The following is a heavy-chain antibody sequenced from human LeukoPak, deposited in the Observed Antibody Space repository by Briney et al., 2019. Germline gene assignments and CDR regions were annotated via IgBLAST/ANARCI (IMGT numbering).Heavy chain of an antibody. D-gene: IGHD2-2*01. CDR2: ISYDGTNK. J-gene: IGHJ3*02. Sequence: GGSLRLSCAASGFTFSSFAMHWVRQAPGKGLNWVAIISYDGTNKYYADSVKGRFTISRDNSKNTLYLQMNSLRPEDTAVYYCARDAGAGAVPALGWAFDIWGQGTMVTVSS. CDR3: ARDAGAGAVPALGWAFDI. V-gene: IGHV3-30*01. CDR1: GFTFSSFA.